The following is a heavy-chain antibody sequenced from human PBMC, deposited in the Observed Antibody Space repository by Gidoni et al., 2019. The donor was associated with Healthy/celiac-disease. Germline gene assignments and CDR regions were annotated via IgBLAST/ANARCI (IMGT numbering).Heavy chain of an antibody. CDR2: ISGSGGST. V-gene: IGHV3-23*01. D-gene: IGHD6-19*01. CDR3: AKSLPGIAVARTTFDI. Sequence: EVQLLESGGGLVQPGGSLRLSCAASGFTFSSYAMSWVRQAPGKGREWVSAISGSGGSTYYADSVKGRFTISRDNSKNTLYLQMNSLRAEDTAVYYCAKSLPGIAVARTTFDIWGQGTMVTVSS. CDR1: GFTFSSYA. J-gene: IGHJ3*02.